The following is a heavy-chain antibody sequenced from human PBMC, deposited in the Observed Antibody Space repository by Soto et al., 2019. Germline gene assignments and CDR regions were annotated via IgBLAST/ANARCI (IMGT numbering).Heavy chain of an antibody. Sequence: GSLRLSCAASGFTFSSYSMNWVRQAPGKGLEWVSYISSSSSTIYYADSVKGRFTISRDNAKNSLYLQMNSLRDEDTAVYYCASGTDIVMVVAFEYWGQGTLVTVSS. D-gene: IGHD2-15*01. CDR1: GFTFSSYS. V-gene: IGHV3-48*02. J-gene: IGHJ4*02. CDR2: ISSSSSTI. CDR3: ASGTDIVMVVAFEY.